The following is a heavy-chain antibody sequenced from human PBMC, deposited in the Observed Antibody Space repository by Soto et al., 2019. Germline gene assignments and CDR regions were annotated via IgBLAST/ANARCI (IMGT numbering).Heavy chain of an antibody. Sequence: EVQLVESGGGLVQPGGSLRLSCEASGFTFSSHWMHWVSQAPGKGLVWVSRIYTDGSRADYADSVKGRFTISRDNAKNTVYLRVNSLGAEDTAVYYCARGAQNYYYFDYWGQGTLVTVSS. CDR2: IYTDGSRA. CDR1: GFTFSSHW. J-gene: IGHJ4*02. CDR3: ARGAQNYYYFDY. D-gene: IGHD1-7*01. V-gene: IGHV3-74*01.